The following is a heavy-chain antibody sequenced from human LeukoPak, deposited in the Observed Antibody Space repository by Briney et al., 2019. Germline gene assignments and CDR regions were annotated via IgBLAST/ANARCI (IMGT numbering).Heavy chain of an antibody. Sequence: SETLSLTSTVSGGSISSYYWSWIRQPPGKGLEWIGYIYYSGSTNYNPSLKSRVTISVDTSKNQFSLKLSSVTAADTAVYYCAIVPGIAAAGASDAFDIWGQGTMVTVSS. CDR3: AIVPGIAAAGASDAFDI. J-gene: IGHJ3*02. CDR1: GGSISSYY. D-gene: IGHD6-13*01. CDR2: IYYSGST. V-gene: IGHV4-59*08.